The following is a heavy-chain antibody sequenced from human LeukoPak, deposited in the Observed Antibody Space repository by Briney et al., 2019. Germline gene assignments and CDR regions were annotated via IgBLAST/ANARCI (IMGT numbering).Heavy chain of an antibody. D-gene: IGHD3-10*01. J-gene: IGHJ6*02. CDR2: ISSSSSAA. Sequence: GGSLRLSCAASGFTFSSYAMTWVRQAPGKGLEWVSYISSSSSAAYYADSVKGRFTISRDNAENSLYLQMNSLRAEDTAVYYCARGRGGSGFYGMDVWGQGTTVTVSS. CDR3: ARGRGGSGFYGMDV. V-gene: IGHV3-48*04. CDR1: GFTFSSYA.